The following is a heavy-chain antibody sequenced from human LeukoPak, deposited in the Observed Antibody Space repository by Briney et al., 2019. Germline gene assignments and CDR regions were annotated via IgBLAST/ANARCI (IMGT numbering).Heavy chain of an antibody. V-gene: IGHV4-30-4*01. Sequence: PSETLSLTCTVSGGSISSGDYYWSWIRQPPGKGLEWIGYIYYSGSTYYNPSLKSRVTISVDTSKNQFSLKLSSVTAADTAVYYCARSCYYDSSGCDYWGQGTLVTVSS. CDR1: GGSISSGDYY. J-gene: IGHJ4*02. CDR2: IYYSGST. CDR3: ARSCYYDSSGCDY. D-gene: IGHD3-22*01.